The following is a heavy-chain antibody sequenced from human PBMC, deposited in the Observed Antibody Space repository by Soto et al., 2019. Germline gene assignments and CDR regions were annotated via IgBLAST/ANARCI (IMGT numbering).Heavy chain of an antibody. J-gene: IGHJ6*02. CDR2: IKSKTDGGTT. D-gene: IGHD1-1*01. CDR1: GFTFSNAW. CDR3: TTAVNEKNYYYYYGMDV. Sequence: EVQLVESGGGLVKPGGSLRLSCAASGFTFSNAWMSWVRQAPGKGLEWVGRIKSKTDGGTTDYAAPVKGRFTISRDDSKNTLYLQMNSLKTEDTAVYYCTTAVNEKNYYYYYGMDVWGQGTTVTVSS. V-gene: IGHV3-15*01.